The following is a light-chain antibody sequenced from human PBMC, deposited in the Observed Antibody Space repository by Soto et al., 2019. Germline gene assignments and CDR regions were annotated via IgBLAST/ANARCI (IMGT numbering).Light chain of an antibody. CDR3: HQRSNWPPS. J-gene: IGKJ3*01. CDR2: DAS. V-gene: IGKV3-11*01. Sequence: EIVLTQSPATLSSSPGERATLSCRASQSVSSLLAWYQQKPGQAPRLLIYDASNRATGIPARFSGSGSGTDFTLTISSLEPEDFAIYYCHQRSNWPPSFGPGTTVDI. CDR1: QSVSSL.